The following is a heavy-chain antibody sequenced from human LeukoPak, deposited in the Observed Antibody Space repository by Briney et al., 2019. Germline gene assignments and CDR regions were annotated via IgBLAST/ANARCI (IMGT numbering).Heavy chain of an antibody. D-gene: IGHD3-10*01. Sequence: TGGSLRLSCAASGFTFSSYNMNWIRQAPGKGLEWVSYISGSSSYIYYADSVKGRFTISKDNAKNSLYLQMNSLRAEDTAMYYCARDYTATELWFGESSGGYFDYWGQGTLVTVSS. J-gene: IGHJ4*02. CDR1: GFTFSSYN. V-gene: IGHV3-21*01. CDR2: ISGSSSYI. CDR3: ARDYTATELWFGESSGGYFDY.